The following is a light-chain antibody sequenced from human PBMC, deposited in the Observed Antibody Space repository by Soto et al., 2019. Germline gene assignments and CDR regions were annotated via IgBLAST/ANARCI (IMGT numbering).Light chain of an antibody. CDR2: DAS. CDR1: RRVSSY. CDR3: QHRSDWHPRLN. J-gene: IGKJ4*01. V-gene: IGKV3-11*01. Sequence: EIVLTQSPATLSLSPGERATLSCGASRRVSSYLAWYQQNPGQAPRLLIYDASYMATGIPARFSGSGSGTDFTLTISILEPADFAVYYCQHRSDWHPRLNFGGGTKVEIK.